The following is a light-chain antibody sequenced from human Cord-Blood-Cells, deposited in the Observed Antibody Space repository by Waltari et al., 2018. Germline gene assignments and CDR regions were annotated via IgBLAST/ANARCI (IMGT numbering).Light chain of an antibody. CDR1: SRDVGGYNY. V-gene: IGLV2-14*01. J-gene: IGLJ2*01. Sequence: QSALTQPASVSGSPGQSITISCPGTSRDVGGYNYVSWYQQHPGKASKLMIYEVSNRPSGVSNRFSGSKSGNTASLTISGLQAEDEADYYCSSYTSSSTVVFGGGTKLTVL. CDR3: SSYTSSSTVV. CDR2: EVS.